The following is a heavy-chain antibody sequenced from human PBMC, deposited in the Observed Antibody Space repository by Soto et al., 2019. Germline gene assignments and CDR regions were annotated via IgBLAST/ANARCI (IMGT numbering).Heavy chain of an antibody. D-gene: IGHD5-18*01. CDR2: IYDSGNT. Sequence: QVQLQESGPGLVKPSETLSLTCTVSGDSVTSAGYYWSWVRQPPGGGLGWIGYIYDSGNTHYNPPLTSRVTLSVDTSKNQFSLTLTSVTASGTAMYYFARDSRGYSRALDYRGQGTLVSVSS. CDR1: GDSVTSAGYY. CDR3: ARDSRGYSRALDY. J-gene: IGHJ4*01. V-gene: IGHV4-61*08.